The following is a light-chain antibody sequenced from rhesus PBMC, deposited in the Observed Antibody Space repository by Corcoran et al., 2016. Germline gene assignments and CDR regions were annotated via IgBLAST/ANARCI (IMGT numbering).Light chain of an antibody. J-gene: IGKJ1*01. Sequence: ETVVTQSPATLSLSPGERATLSCRASQSVGSYLAWYQQKPGQAPRLLNYGTTSRATGIPDRFSGSGSGADFTLTISSLEPEDVGVYYCQQNSKLPWTFGQGTKVEVK. V-gene: IGKV3-24*04. CDR2: GTT. CDR1: QSVGSY. CDR3: QQNSKLPWT.